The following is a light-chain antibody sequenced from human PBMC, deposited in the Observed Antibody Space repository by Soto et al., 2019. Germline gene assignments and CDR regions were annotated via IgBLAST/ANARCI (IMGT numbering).Light chain of an antibody. J-gene: IGLJ1*01. CDR2: RNN. Sequence: QSVLTQPPSASGTPGQGVTISCSGSTSNIGSNYVFWYQQLPGTAPKLLIYRNNQRPSGDPDRFPGSKSGTSASLAISRLLSDDEADYFCAAWDVSVNGFSVFGTGTNVSVL. CDR3: AAWDVSVNGFSV. CDR1: TSNIGSNY. V-gene: IGLV1-47*01.